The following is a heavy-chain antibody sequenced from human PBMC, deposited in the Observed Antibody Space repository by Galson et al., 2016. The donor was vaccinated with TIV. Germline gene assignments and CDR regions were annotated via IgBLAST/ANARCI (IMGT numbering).Heavy chain of an antibody. V-gene: IGHV1-46*01. D-gene: IGHD3-3*01. CDR2: INPITGIT. CDR3: ARGKERVINYYYYMDV. Sequence: SVKVSCKASGYTFTRHYMHWVRQAPGQGLEWMGIINPITGITTYAQNFQGRVTMTRDTSTSTVQMELSSLRSEDTAVYYCARGKERVINYYYYMDVWGKGTTITVSS. J-gene: IGHJ6*03. CDR1: GYTFTRHY.